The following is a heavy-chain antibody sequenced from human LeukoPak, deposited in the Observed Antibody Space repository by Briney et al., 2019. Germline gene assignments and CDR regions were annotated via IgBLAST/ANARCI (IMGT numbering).Heavy chain of an antibody. CDR2: IIPIFGTA. CDR1: GGTFSSYA. Sequence: GASVKVSCKASGGTFSSYAISWVRQAPGQGLEWMGGIIPIFGTANYAQKFQGRVTITADESTSTAYMELSSLRSEDTAVYYCARGGDMVRDYFDYWGQGTLVTVSS. J-gene: IGHJ4*02. CDR3: ARGGDMVRDYFDY. D-gene: IGHD5-12*01. V-gene: IGHV1-69*01.